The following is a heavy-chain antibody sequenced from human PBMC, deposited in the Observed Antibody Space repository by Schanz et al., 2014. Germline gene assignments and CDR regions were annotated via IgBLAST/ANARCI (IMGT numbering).Heavy chain of an antibody. Sequence: QVQLVESGGGVVQPGRSLRLSCAASGFTVRSYAMHWVRQAPGKGLEWVAAISYDGSNQYYTDSVKGRFTVSRDNSKNTFYLQMNSLRAEDTAVYYCAKEESPPSLVDYWGQGTLVTVSS. V-gene: IGHV3-30*04. CDR1: GFTVRSYA. CDR3: AKEESPPSLVDY. CDR2: ISYDGSNQ. J-gene: IGHJ4*02.